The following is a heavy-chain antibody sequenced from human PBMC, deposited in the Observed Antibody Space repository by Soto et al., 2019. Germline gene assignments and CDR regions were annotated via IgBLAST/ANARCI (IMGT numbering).Heavy chain of an antibody. V-gene: IGHV4-39*01. CDR1: GGSISSSSYY. CDR2: IYYSGST. CDR3: ARHQLSYYYYMDV. Sequence: SETLSLTCTVSGGSISSSSYYWGWIRQPPGKGLEWIGSIYYSGSTYYNPSLKSRVTISVDTSKNQFSLKLSSVTAADTAVYYCARHQLSYYYYMDVWGKGTTVTVSS. D-gene: IGHD2-2*01. J-gene: IGHJ6*03.